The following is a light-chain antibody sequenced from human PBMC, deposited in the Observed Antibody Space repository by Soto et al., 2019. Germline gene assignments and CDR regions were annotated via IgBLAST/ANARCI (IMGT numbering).Light chain of an antibody. CDR2: AAS. J-gene: IGKJ2*01. V-gene: IGKV1-39*01. CDR1: QSISSY. Sequence: DIQMTQSPSSLSASVGDRVTITCRASQSISSYLNWYQQKPGKAPKLLIYAASSLQSGVPSRFSGSGSGTDFTLNISSLQPEDFATYYCQQSYSTLHVTFGQGTKLEIK. CDR3: QQSYSTLHVT.